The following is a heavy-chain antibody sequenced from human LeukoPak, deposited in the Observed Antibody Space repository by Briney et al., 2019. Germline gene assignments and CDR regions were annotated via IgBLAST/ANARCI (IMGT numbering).Heavy chain of an antibody. CDR1: GFTFSSYG. Sequence: GRSLRLSCAASGFTFSSYGMRWVRQAPGKGLEWVAVISYDGSNKYYADSVKGRFTISRDNSKNTLYLQMNSLRAEDTAVYYCAKDSNSRYCSSTSCPPGYFDYWGQGTLVTVSS. J-gene: IGHJ4*02. D-gene: IGHD2-2*01. CDR3: AKDSNSRYCSSTSCPPGYFDY. V-gene: IGHV3-30*18. CDR2: ISYDGSNK.